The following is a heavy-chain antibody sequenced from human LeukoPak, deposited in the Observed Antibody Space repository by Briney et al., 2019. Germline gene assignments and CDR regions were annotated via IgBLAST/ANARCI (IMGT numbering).Heavy chain of an antibody. CDR3: ARRRLVLSSYNWFDP. J-gene: IGHJ5*02. D-gene: IGHD6-19*01. Sequence: PSETLSLTCTVSGGSISSGSYYWGWIRQPPGKGLEWIGEINHSGSTNYNPSLKSRVTISVDTSKNQFSLKLSSVTAADTAVYYCARRRLVLSSYNWFDPWGQGTLVTVSS. V-gene: IGHV4-39*07. CDR2: INHSGST. CDR1: GGSISSGSYY.